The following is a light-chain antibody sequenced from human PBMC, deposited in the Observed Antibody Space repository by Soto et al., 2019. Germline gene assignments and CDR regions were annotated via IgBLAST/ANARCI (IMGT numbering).Light chain of an antibody. Sequence: DLVMTQSPLSLPVTPGEPASISCRSSQSLLHSNGYNSLDWYLQKPGQSPQLLIYLGSNRTSGVTDRFSGSGSGTDFTLKISRVEAEDVGVYYCMQALQTPLTFGGGTKVDIK. J-gene: IGKJ4*01. CDR2: LGS. CDR1: QSLLHSNGYNS. V-gene: IGKV2-28*01. CDR3: MQALQTPLT.